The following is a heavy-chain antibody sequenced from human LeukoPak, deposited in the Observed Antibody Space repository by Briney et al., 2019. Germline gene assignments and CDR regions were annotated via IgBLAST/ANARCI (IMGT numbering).Heavy chain of an antibody. V-gene: IGHV3-30*18. Sequence: GRSLRLSCAASGFTFSSYGMHWVRQAPGKGLEWVAVISYDGSNKYYADSVKGRFTISRDNSKNTLYLQMNSLRAEDTAVYYCAKGDGSYYYYGMDVWGQGTTVTVSS. D-gene: IGHD5-24*01. CDR3: AKGDGSYYYYGMDV. CDR2: ISYDGSNK. CDR1: GFTFSSYG. J-gene: IGHJ6*02.